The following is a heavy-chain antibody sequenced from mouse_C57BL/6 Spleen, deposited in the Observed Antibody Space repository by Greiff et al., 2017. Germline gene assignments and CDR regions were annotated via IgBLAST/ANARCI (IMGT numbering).Heavy chain of an antibody. J-gene: IGHJ4*01. Sequence: VQLQQPGAELVMPGASVKLSCKASGYTFTSYWMHWVKQRPEQGLEWIGWIDPENGDTEYASKFQGKATITADTSSNTAYLQLSSLTSEDTAVYYCTTLMDYWGQGTSVTVSS. CDR3: TTLMDY. CDR1: GYTFTSYW. V-gene: IGHV14-4*01. CDR2: IDPENGDT.